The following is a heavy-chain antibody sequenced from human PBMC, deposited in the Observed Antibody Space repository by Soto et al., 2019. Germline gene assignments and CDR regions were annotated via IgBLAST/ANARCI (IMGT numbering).Heavy chain of an antibody. CDR3: ARDLHSYGYGGPGYGMDV. J-gene: IGHJ6*02. V-gene: IGHV1-69*06. Sequence: ASVKVSCKASGGTFSSYAISWVRQAPGQGLEWMGGIIPIFGTANYAQKFQGRVTITADKSTSTAYMELSSLRSEDTAVYYCARDLHSYGYGGPGYGMDVWGQGTTVTVSS. CDR1: GGTFSSYA. CDR2: IIPIFGTA. D-gene: IGHD5-18*01.